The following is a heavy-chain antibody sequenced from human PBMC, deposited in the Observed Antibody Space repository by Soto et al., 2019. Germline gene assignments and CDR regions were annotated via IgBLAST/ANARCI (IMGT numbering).Heavy chain of an antibody. CDR3: ARVVKPY. J-gene: IGHJ4*02. CDR2: ISGNGGST. CDR1: GFTVRSNY. V-gene: IGHV3-23*01. Sequence: PGGSLRLSCAASGFTVRSNYMSWVRQAPGKGLEWVSAISGNGGSTYYADSVKGRFTISRDFSKNTLYLQMNSLRAEDTAVYYNARVVKPYSGQGTLVPVSS.